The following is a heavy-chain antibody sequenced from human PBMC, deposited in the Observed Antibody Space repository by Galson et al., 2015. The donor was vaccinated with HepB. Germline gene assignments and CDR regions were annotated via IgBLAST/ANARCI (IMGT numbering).Heavy chain of an antibody. Sequence: QSGAEVTQPGESLKISCTGSGSSFTTVWISWVRQMPGKGLEWMGRIDPSDSYTNFSPPFQGHVTISADKSISTAYLQWSSLKASDTAMYYCARAAGPRGIVVVSDPHYYYMDVWGKGTTVTVSS. V-gene: IGHV5-10-1*01. J-gene: IGHJ6*03. CDR1: GSSFTTVW. CDR3: ARAAGPRGIVVVSDPHYYYMDV. CDR2: IDPSDSYT. D-gene: IGHD2-2*01.